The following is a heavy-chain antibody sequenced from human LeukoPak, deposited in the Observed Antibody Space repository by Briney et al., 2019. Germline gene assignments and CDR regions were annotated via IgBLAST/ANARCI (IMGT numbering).Heavy chain of an antibody. CDR1: GYTFTSYG. V-gene: IGHV1-18*01. J-gene: IGHJ4*02. CDR2: ISAYNGNT. CDR3: ARDREYYYDSSGYNPDY. D-gene: IGHD3-22*01. Sequence: ASVKVSCKASGYTFTSYGISWVRQAPGQGLEWMGWISAYNGNTNYAQKLQGRVTMTTDTSTSTAYMELRSLRSDDTAVYYCARDREYYYDSSGYNPDYWGQGTLVTVSS.